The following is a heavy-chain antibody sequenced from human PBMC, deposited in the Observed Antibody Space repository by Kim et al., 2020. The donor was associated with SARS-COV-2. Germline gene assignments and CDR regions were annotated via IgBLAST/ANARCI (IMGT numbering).Heavy chain of an antibody. D-gene: IGHD1-26*01. V-gene: IGHV3-23*01. Sequence: GGSLRLSCVASGFTVGTYYMSWVRQAPGKGLEWVSGSGGSGGSTYYSDSVKGRFTISRDTSKNTLFLQMNSLSAEDTAVYYCVKEGRTSGVYWG. CDR1: GFTVGTYY. CDR2: SGGSGGST. J-gene: IGHJ4*01. CDR3: VKEGRTSGVY.